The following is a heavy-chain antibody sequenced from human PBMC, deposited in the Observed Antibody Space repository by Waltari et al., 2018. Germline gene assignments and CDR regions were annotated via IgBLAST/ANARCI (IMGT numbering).Heavy chain of an antibody. CDR2: IKQEGSEK. D-gene: IGHD5-12*01. Sequence: EVQLVESGGGLVQPGGSLRLSCAASGFTFSSYWMSWVRQAPGKGLEWVANIKQEGSEKYYVDSVKGRFTISRDNAKNSLYLQMNSLRAEDTAVYYCARDRARWLQLSNYDYWGQGTLVTVSS. CDR1: GFTFSSYW. CDR3: ARDRARWLQLSNYDY. V-gene: IGHV3-7*01. J-gene: IGHJ4*02.